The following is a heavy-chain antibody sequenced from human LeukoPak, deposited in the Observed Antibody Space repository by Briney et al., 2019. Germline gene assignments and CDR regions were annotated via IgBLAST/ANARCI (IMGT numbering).Heavy chain of an antibody. CDR1: GFIFSNYW. Sequence: GGSLRLSCAASGFIFSNYWMHWVRQAPGKGLVWVSRINGDGSNTIYADPVKGRFTISRDNAKNTLYLQMNSLTAEDTAVYYCARQYSYGHDYWGQGTLVTVSS. D-gene: IGHD5-18*01. J-gene: IGHJ4*02. V-gene: IGHV3-74*01. CDR2: INGDGSNT. CDR3: ARQYSYGHDY.